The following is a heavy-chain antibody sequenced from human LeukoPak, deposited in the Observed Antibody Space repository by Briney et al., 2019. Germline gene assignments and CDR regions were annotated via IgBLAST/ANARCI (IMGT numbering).Heavy chain of an antibody. Sequence: GRSLRLSCAASGFTFDGYAMHWVRQTPGKGLEWVSGISWNSGNIGYADSVKGRFTISRDNAKNSLYLQMNSLRAEDMALYYCAKDNRGSYGDYMDVWGKGTTVTVSS. V-gene: IGHV3-9*03. CDR2: ISWNSGNI. CDR1: GFTFDGYA. D-gene: IGHD1-26*01. CDR3: AKDNRGSYGDYMDV. J-gene: IGHJ6*03.